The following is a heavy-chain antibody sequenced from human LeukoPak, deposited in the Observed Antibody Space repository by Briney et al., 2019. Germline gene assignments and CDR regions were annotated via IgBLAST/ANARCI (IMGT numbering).Heavy chain of an antibody. CDR2: ISAYNGNT. Sequence: ASVKVSCKASGYTFTNYGISWVRQAPGQGLEWMGWISAYNGNTNYAQKLQSRVTMTTDTSTSTAYMELRSLRSDDTAVYYCARVGYCSSTSCYFRRGFDPWGQGTLVTVSS. CDR1: GYTFTNYG. D-gene: IGHD2-2*01. V-gene: IGHV1-18*01. J-gene: IGHJ5*02. CDR3: ARVGYCSSTSCYFRRGFDP.